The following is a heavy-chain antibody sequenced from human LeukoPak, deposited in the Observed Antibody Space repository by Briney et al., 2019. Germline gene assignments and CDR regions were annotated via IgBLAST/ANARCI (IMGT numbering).Heavy chain of an antibody. J-gene: IGHJ3*02. D-gene: IGHD3-22*01. CDR1: GGSISSSLNY. CDR2: IYYSGST. CDR3: ARDKDYFDSGGAFDI. Sequence: SETLSLTCTVSGGSISSSLNYWSWIRQPPGKGLEWIGYIYYSGSTNYNPSLKSRVTMSVDTSKNQFSLKLSSVTAADTAVYYCARDKDYFDSGGAFDIWGQGTMVTVSS. V-gene: IGHV4-61*01.